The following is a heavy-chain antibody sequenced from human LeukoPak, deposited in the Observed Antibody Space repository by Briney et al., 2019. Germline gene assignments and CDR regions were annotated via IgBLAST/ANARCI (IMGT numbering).Heavy chain of an antibody. J-gene: IGHJ4*02. Sequence: ASVKVSCKASGYTFTRYYMHWVRQAPGQGLEWMGWINPNSGGTNYAQKFQGRVTMTRDTSISTAYMELSRLRSDDTAVYYCAREYYDSSGRRIDYWGQGTLVTVSS. D-gene: IGHD3-22*01. V-gene: IGHV1-2*02. CDR1: GYTFTRYY. CDR3: AREYYDSSGRRIDY. CDR2: INPNSGGT.